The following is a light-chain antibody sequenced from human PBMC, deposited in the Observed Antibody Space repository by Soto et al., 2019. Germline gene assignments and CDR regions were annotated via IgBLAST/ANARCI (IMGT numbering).Light chain of an antibody. CDR3: QQYGSSSIT. V-gene: IGKV3-20*01. Sequence: EIVLTQSPGTLSLSPGERATHSCRASQIVSSSYLAWYQQKPGQAPRLLIYGASSRATGIPDRFSGSGSGTDFTLTISRLEPEDFAVYYCQQYGSSSITFGQGTRLEIK. J-gene: IGKJ5*01. CDR1: QIVSSSY. CDR2: GAS.